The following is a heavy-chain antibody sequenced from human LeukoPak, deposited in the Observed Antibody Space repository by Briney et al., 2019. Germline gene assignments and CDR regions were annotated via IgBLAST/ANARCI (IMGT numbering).Heavy chain of an antibody. CDR2: ISGSGGST. Sequence: GGSLRLSCAASGFTFSSYAMSWVRQAPGKGLEWVSAISGSGGSTYYADSVKGRFTNSRDNSKNTLYLQMNSLRAEDTAVYYCAKERSSSYYYYYGMDVWGQGTTVTVSS. CDR1: GFTFSSYA. V-gene: IGHV3-23*01. D-gene: IGHD6-6*01. J-gene: IGHJ6*02. CDR3: AKERSSSYYYYYGMDV.